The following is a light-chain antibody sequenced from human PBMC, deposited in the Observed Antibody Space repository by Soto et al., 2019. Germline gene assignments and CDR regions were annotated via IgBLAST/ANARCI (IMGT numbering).Light chain of an antibody. CDR2: DNN. V-gene: IGLV1-51*01. CDR3: GAWDGSLSVGV. Sequence: QSVLTQPPSVSAAPGQKVTISCSGSRSNIGNYYVSWYQQFPGAAPKLLIYDNNKRPSGIPDRFSGSKSGTSATLGITGLQTGDEADYYCGAWDGSLSVGVFGGGTKLTVL. CDR1: RSNIGNYY. J-gene: IGLJ3*02.